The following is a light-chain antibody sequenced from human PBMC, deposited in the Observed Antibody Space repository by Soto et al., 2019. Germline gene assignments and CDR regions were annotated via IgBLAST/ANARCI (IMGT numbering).Light chain of an antibody. CDR1: SSDVGGYNY. V-gene: IGLV2-8*01. CDR3: SSYGGSNTLV. Sequence: QSALTQPPSASGSPGQSVTISCTGTSSDVGGYNYVSWYQQHPGKAPKLMIYDVSKRPSGVPDRFSGSKSGNTASLTVSGLQAEEEDDYYCSSYGGSNTLVFGGGTKLTVL. J-gene: IGLJ2*01. CDR2: DVS.